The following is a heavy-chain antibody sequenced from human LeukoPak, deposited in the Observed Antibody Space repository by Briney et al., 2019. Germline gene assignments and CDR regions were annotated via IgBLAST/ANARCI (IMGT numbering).Heavy chain of an antibody. CDR3: AKDGILQQQLVRGVY. D-gene: IGHD6-13*01. CDR2: ISYDGSNK. CDR1: GFTFSSYA. J-gene: IGHJ4*02. Sequence: PGRSLRLSCAASGFTFSSYAMHWVRQAPGKGLEWVAVISYDGSNKYYADSVKGRFTISRDNSKNTLYLQMNSLRAEDTAVYYCAKDGILQQQLVRGVYWGQGTLVTVSS. V-gene: IGHV3-30*04.